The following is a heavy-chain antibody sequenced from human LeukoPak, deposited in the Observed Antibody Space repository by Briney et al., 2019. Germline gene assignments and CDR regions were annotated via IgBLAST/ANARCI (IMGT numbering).Heavy chain of an antibody. CDR1: GGSLNNYY. D-gene: IGHD3-3*01. Sequence: SETLSLTCTVSGGSLNNYYWTWIRQPPGKGLEWIGSIFYTGSTNYNPSLKSRVTLSLDTSKNQFSLKLGSVAAADTAVYYCARHVVSWNGGLGFRNRRDWFGPWGQGTLVTVSS. J-gene: IGHJ5*02. V-gene: IGHV4-59*08. CDR2: IFYTGST. CDR3: ARHVVSWNGGLGFRNRRDWFGP.